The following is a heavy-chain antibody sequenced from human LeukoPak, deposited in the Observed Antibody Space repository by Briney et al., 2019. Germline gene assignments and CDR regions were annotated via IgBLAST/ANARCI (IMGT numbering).Heavy chain of an antibody. CDR1: GYSFTSYW. J-gene: IGHJ4*02. CDR2: IYPGDSDI. Sequence: GESLKISCKGSGYSFTSYWIGWLRQMPGKGLEWMGIIYPGDSDIRYSPSFQGQVTVSADKSISTAYLQWSSLKASDTAMYYCARRYCSSTSCNPYFFDFWGQGTLVTVSS. CDR3: ARRYCSSTSCNPYFFDF. V-gene: IGHV5-51*01. D-gene: IGHD2-2*01.